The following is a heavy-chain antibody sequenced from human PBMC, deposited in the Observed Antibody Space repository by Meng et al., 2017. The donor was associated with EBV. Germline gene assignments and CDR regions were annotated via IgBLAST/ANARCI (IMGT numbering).Heavy chain of an antibody. V-gene: IGHV1-3*01. CDR3: ARRGGVADWFDP. CDR2: INAGNGNT. Sequence: QVQLVQPGAEGKKPGASVKVSCKASGYTFTSYAMHWVRQAPGQRLEWMGWINAGNGNTKYSQKFQGRVTITRDTSASTAYMELSSLRSEDTAVYYCARRGGVADWFDPWGQGTLVTVSS. J-gene: IGHJ5*02. CDR1: GYTFTSYA. D-gene: IGHD2-15*01.